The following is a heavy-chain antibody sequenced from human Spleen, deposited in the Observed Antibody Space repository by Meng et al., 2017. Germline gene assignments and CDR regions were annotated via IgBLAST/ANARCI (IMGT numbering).Heavy chain of an antibody. CDR2: ISWNGGGI. CDR1: GFTFGNYA. Sequence: SLKISCAASGFTFGNYAMHWVRQAPGRGLEWVSVISWNGGGIGYADSVKGRFTISRDNAKNFLYLQMNSLRPEDTALYYCAKDIPPLAWGQGTLVTVSS. V-gene: IGHV3-9*01. CDR3: AKDIPPLA. J-gene: IGHJ5*02.